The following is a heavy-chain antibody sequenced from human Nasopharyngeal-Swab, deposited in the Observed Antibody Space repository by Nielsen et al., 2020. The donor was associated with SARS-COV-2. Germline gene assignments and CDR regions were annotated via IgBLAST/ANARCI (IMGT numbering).Heavy chain of an antibody. Sequence: GGSLRLSCAASGFTFSSYAMSWVRQAPGKGLEWVSTISGSDGSAYYADSVKGRFTISRDNSRHTLCLQMNSLRAEATAVYYCARIRTGAYFDYWGQGTLVTVSS. CDR1: GFTFSSYA. CDR3: ARIRTGAYFDY. D-gene: IGHD1-14*01. J-gene: IGHJ4*02. CDR2: ISGSDGSA. V-gene: IGHV3-23*01.